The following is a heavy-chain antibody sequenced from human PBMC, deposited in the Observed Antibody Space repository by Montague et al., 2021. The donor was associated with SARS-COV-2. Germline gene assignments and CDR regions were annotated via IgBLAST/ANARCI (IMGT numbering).Heavy chain of an antibody. CDR1: GFTVSRNY. D-gene: IGHD1-26*01. J-gene: IGHJ6*02. V-gene: IGHV3-66*01. Sequence: SLRLSCAASGFTVSRNYMGWVRQAPGKGLEWVSVIFGSGSTNYADSVKGRFTISRDISQNTLYLQMNSLRAEDMAVYYCAKGGTSYFYGMDVWGQGTTVAVSS. CDR3: AKGGTSYFYGMDV. CDR2: IFGSGST.